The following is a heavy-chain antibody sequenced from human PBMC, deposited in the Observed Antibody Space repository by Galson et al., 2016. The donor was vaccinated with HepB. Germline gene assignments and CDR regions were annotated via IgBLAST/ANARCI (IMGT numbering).Heavy chain of an antibody. J-gene: IGHJ4*02. D-gene: IGHD3-22*01. Sequence: SLRLSCAASGFTISNYVMTWVRQAPGKGLEWVSIIYISGSTYYADSVKGRFTISRDNSKNTLYLQMNSLRAEDTAVYYCARQAYYDSSGYYYPLGYWGQGTLVTVSS. V-gene: IGHV3-53*01. CDR3: ARQAYYDSSGYYYPLGY. CDR1: GFTISNYV. CDR2: IYISGST.